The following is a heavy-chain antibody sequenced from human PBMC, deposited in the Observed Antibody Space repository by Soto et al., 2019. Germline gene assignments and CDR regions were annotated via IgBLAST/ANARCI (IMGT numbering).Heavy chain of an antibody. D-gene: IGHD1-1*01. J-gene: IGHJ6*02. CDR2: IWYDGSNK. CDR1: GFTFSSYG. Sequence: GGSLRLSCAASGFTFSSYGMHWVRQAPGKGLEWVAVIWYDGSNKYYADSVKGRFTISRDNSKNTLYLQMNSLRAEDTAVYYCARDLNWNDLSTDYYGMDVWGQGTTVTVSS. CDR3: ARDLNWNDLSTDYYGMDV. V-gene: IGHV3-33*01.